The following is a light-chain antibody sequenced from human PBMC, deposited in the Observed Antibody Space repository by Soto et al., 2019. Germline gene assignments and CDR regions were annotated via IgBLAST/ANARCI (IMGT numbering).Light chain of an antibody. V-gene: IGKV3-20*01. J-gene: IGKJ1*01. Sequence: IGVTNSVGALSLSQGERATLSCRASQSVSNNYLAWYQQKPGQAPRLLIYGASNRATGIPDRFSGSGSGTDFTLTIIRLEHEDFAVYYCQQYCRSGTFGQGTKVDIK. CDR3: QQYCRSGT. CDR2: GAS. CDR1: QSVSNNY.